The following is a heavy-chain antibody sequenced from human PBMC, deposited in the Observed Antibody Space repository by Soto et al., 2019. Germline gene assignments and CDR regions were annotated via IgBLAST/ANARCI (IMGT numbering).Heavy chain of an antibody. CDR2: IRSKANSYAT. D-gene: IGHD4-17*01. J-gene: IGHJ4*02. Sequence: EVQLVESGGGLVQPGGSLKLSCAASGFTFSGSAMHWVRQASGKGLEWVGRIRSKANSYATAYAASVKGRLTISRDDSKNTAYLQMNSLKTEDTAVYYCTRAPYDYGDYVGYWGQGTLVTVSS. V-gene: IGHV3-73*01. CDR1: GFTFSGSA. CDR3: TRAPYDYGDYVGY.